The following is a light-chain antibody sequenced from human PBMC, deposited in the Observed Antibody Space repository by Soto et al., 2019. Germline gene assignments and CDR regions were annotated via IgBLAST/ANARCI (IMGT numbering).Light chain of an antibody. CDR1: QSVSSN. Sequence: ELVMTQSPATLSVSPGEGATLSCRASQSVSSNLAWYQQKPGQAPRLLIYGASTRATDVPARFSGSGSGTEFTLTISSLQSEDFAVYYCQQYNNWPETFGQGTKVDIK. V-gene: IGKV3-15*01. CDR3: QQYNNWPET. CDR2: GAS. J-gene: IGKJ1*01.